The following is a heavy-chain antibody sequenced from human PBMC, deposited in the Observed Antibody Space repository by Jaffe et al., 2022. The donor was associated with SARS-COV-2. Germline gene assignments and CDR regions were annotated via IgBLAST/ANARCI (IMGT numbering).Heavy chain of an antibody. CDR3: ARSGSGWYVSRIDY. CDR1: GGSISSGSYY. J-gene: IGHJ4*02. Sequence: QVQLQESGPGLVKPSQTLSLTCTVSGGSISSGSYYWSWIRQPAGKGLEWIGRIYTSGSTNYNPSLKSRVTISVDTSKNQFSLKLSSVTAADTAVYYCARSGSGWYVSRIDYWGQGTLVTVSS. D-gene: IGHD6-19*01. CDR2: IYTSGST. V-gene: IGHV4-61*02.